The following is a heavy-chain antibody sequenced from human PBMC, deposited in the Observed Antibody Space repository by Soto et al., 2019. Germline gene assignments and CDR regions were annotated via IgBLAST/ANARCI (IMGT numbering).Heavy chain of an antibody. V-gene: IGHV1-69*01. CDR2: IIPIFGTA. J-gene: IGHJ4*02. Sequence: QVQLVQSGAEVKKPGSSVKVSCKASGGTFSSYAISWVRQAPGQGLEWMGGIIPIFGTANYAQKFQGRVTITADESTSTAYMELSSLRSEDTAVYYCARVKDYHDSSGYYYSLDYWGQGTLVTVSS. CDR1: GGTFSSYA. D-gene: IGHD3-22*01. CDR3: ARVKDYHDSSGYYYSLDY.